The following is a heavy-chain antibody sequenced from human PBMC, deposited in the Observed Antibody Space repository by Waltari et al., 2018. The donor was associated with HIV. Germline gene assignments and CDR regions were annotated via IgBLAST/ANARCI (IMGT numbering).Heavy chain of an antibody. J-gene: IGHJ6*02. CDR3: AKVPPIVVVPAAILGVSV. CDR2: ISGSGGST. D-gene: IGHD2-2*01. Sequence: EVQLLESGGGLVQPGGSLRLSCAASGFTFSSYAMSWVRQAPGKGLEWVSAISGSGGSTDYADSVKGRCTISRDNSKNTLYLQMNSLRAEDTAVYYCAKVPPIVVVPAAILGVSVWGQGTTVTVSS. V-gene: IGHV3-23*01. CDR1: GFTFSSYA.